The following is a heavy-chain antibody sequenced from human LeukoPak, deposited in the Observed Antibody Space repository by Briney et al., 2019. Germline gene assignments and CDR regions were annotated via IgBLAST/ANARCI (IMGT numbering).Heavy chain of an antibody. D-gene: IGHD1-26*01. CDR2: ISSSGSTI. J-gene: IGHJ4*02. Sequence: GGSLRLSCAASGFTFSDYYMSWIRQAAGKGLEWASYISSSGSTIYYADSVKGRFTISRDNAKNSLYLQMNSLRAEDTAVYYSARDHWATGPYNYWGQGTLVTVSS. CDR3: ARDHWATGPYNY. V-gene: IGHV3-11*01. CDR1: GFTFSDYY.